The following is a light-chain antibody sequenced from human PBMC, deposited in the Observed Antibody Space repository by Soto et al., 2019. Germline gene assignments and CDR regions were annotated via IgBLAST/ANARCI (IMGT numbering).Light chain of an antibody. CDR2: DVS. J-gene: IGLJ2*01. CDR1: SSDVGGYNY. CDR3: SSYTSSSKLVV. V-gene: IGLV2-14*01. Sequence: QSALTQPASVSGSPGQSITISCTGTSSDVGGYNYVSWYQQHPGKAPKLMIYDVSHRPSGVSNRFSGSKSGNTASLTISGLQAEDEADYYCSSYTSSSKLVVFVGGTQLTVL.